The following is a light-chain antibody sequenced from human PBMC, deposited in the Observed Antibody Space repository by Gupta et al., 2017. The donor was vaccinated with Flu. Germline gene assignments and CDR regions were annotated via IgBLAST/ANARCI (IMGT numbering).Light chain of an antibody. CDR2: GAS. CDR3: QQYGSSHS. Sequence: IVLPQSPGTLSLSPGERATLSCRASQSVSSSYLAWYQQKPGQAPRLLIYGASSRATGIPDRFSGSGSGTDFTLTISRLEPEDFAVYYCQQYGSSHSFGQGTRLEIK. CDR1: QSVSSSY. J-gene: IGKJ2*03. V-gene: IGKV3-20*01.